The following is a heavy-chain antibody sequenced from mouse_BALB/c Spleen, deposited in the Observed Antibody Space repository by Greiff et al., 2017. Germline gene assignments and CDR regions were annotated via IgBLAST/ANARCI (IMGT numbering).Heavy chain of an antibody. CDR2: ILPGSGST. J-gene: IGHJ2*01. CDR3: ARNYYYGRYYFDY. CDR1: GYTFSSYW. V-gene: IGHV1-9*01. D-gene: IGHD1-1*01. Sequence: QVQLKQSGAELMKPGASVKISCKATGYTFSSYWIEWVKQRPGHGLEWIGEILPGSGSTNYNEKFKGKATFTADTSSNTAYMQLSSLTSEDSAVYYCARNYYYGRYYFDYWGQGTTLTVSS.